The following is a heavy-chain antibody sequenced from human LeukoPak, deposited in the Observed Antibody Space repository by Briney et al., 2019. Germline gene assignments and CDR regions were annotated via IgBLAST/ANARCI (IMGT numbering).Heavy chain of an antibody. Sequence: PSETLSLTCTVSGGSISSYYWSWIRQPAGKGLEWIGRIYTSGSTHFNPSLKSRVTMSVDTSKNQFSLKLSSVTAADTAVYYCARAPALGIAAAGPYFDYWGQGTLVTVSS. CDR3: ARAPALGIAAAGPYFDY. CDR1: GGSISSYY. V-gene: IGHV4-4*07. D-gene: IGHD6-13*01. J-gene: IGHJ4*02. CDR2: IYTSGST.